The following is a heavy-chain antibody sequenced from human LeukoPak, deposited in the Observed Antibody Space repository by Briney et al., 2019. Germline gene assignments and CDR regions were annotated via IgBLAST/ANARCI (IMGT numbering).Heavy chain of an antibody. Sequence: SQTLSLTCTVSGGSISSGSYYWSWIRQPAGKGLEWIGRIYTSGSTNYNPSLKSRVTISVDTSKNQFSLKLSSVTAADTAVYYCARETSYGPLYLNLWSGYYYYMDVWGKGTTVTVSS. CDR2: IYTSGST. CDR1: GGSISSGSYY. J-gene: IGHJ6*03. D-gene: IGHD3-3*01. V-gene: IGHV4-61*02. CDR3: ARETSYGPLYLNLWSGYYYYMDV.